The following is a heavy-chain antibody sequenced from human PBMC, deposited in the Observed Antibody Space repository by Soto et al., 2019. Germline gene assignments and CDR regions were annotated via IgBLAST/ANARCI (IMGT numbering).Heavy chain of an antibody. D-gene: IGHD6-19*01. CDR1: GFTFSGYA. CDR3: ARDGQGLAPYALDV. Sequence: QVQLVESGGGVAQPGRSLRLSCTVSGFTFSGYAMHWVRQAPGKGLEWVTQIWYDGSNKYYAESVKGRFTISRDNSKNTLYLQMNSLIVEDTAVYYCARDGQGLAPYALDVWGQGTSVTVSS. V-gene: IGHV3-33*01. J-gene: IGHJ6*02. CDR2: IWYDGSNK.